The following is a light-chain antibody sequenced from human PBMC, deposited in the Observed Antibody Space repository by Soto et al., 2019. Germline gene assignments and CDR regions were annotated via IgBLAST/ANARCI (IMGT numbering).Light chain of an antibody. CDR2: DNT. J-gene: IGLJ2*01. V-gene: IGLV1-40*01. Sequence: QLVLTQPPSVSGAPGQRVTISCTGSSSNIGAGYAVHWYQQLPGTAPKLLIYDNTNRPSGVPDRFSGSESGTSAFLAITGLQAEDEADYYCQSYDTSLSASVFGGGTKLTVL. CDR1: SSNIGAGYA. CDR3: QSYDTSLSASV.